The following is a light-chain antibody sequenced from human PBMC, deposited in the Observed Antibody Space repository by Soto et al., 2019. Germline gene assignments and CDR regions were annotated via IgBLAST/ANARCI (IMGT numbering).Light chain of an antibody. V-gene: IGKV3-15*01. CDR1: QSVSSN. J-gene: IGKJ3*01. CDR2: GAS. CDR3: QQYDNLPLT. Sequence: EIVLTQSPATLSLSPGERATLSCRASQSVSSNLAWYQQKPGRAPRILIFGASSRAAGVPDRFSGSGSGTDFTLTINSLQSEDFAVYFCQQYDNLPLTFGPGTKVDIK.